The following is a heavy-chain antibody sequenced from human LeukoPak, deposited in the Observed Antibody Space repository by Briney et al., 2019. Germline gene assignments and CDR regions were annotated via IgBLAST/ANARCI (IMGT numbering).Heavy chain of an antibody. CDR2: IYSGGST. V-gene: IGHV3-66*01. CDR1: KFTFSDYS. D-gene: IGHD3-22*01. Sequence: GGSLRLSCAASKFTFSDYSMSWVRQAPGKGLEWVSVIYSGGSTYYADSVKGRSTISRDNSKNTLYLQMNSLRAEDTAVYYCARSKTITMIVVGDAFDIWGQGTMVTVSS. CDR3: ARSKTITMIVVGDAFDI. J-gene: IGHJ3*02.